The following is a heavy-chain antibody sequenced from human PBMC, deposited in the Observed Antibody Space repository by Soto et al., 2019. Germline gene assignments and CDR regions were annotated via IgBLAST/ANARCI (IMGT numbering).Heavy chain of an antibody. Sequence: ASVKFSCKASGGTFSSYAISWVRQAPGQGLEWMGGIIPIFGTANYAQKFQGRVTITADESTSTAYMELSSLRSEDTAVYYCARGYCSGGSCYWFDPWGQGTLVTVSS. CDR1: GGTFSSYA. D-gene: IGHD2-15*01. V-gene: IGHV1-69*13. CDR3: ARGYCSGGSCYWFDP. J-gene: IGHJ5*02. CDR2: IIPIFGTA.